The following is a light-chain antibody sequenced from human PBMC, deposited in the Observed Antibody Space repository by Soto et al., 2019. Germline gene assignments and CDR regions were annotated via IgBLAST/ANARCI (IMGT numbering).Light chain of an antibody. V-gene: IGLV2-23*01. J-gene: IGLJ3*02. CDR1: SSDVGTYHL. Sequence: QSVLTQPASVSGSPGQSITISCTGASSDVGTYHLVSWYQQHPGKVPKLLIYEGSKRPSGVSNRFSGSKAGDTASLTISGLQAEDEADYYCCSYASDSTEVVFGGGTKLTVL. CDR2: EGS. CDR3: CSYASDSTEVV.